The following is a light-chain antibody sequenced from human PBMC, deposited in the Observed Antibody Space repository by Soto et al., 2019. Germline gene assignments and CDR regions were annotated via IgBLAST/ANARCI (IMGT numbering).Light chain of an antibody. CDR2: SNN. CDR1: SSNIGRNT. V-gene: IGLV1-44*01. CDR3: AAWDDSLNEV. J-gene: IGLJ2*01. Sequence: QSVLTQPPSASGTPGQRVTISCSGSSSNIGRNTVNWYLQLPGTAPKLIIYSNNQRPSGVPDRFSGSKSGTSASLAISGLQSEDEADYYCAAWDDSLNEVFGGGTKVTVL.